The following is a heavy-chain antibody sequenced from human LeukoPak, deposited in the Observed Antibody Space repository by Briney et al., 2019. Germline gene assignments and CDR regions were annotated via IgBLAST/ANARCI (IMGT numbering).Heavy chain of an antibody. Sequence: PSETLSLTCAVYGGSFSGYYWGWIRQPPGKGLEWIGEINHSGSTNYNPSLKSRVTISVDTSKNQFSLKLSSVTAADTAVYYCARGRVICSGGSCYSYFDYWGQGTLVTVSS. CDR1: GGSFSGYY. J-gene: IGHJ4*02. CDR2: INHSGST. CDR3: ARGRVICSGGSCYSYFDY. D-gene: IGHD2-15*01. V-gene: IGHV4-34*01.